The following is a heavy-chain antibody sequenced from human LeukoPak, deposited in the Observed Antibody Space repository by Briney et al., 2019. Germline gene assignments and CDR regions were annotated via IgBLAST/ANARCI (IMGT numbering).Heavy chain of an antibody. D-gene: IGHD2-2*01. CDR2: ISGSGGST. Sequence: KELEWVSAISGSGGSTYYADSVKGRFTISRDNSKNTLYLQMNSLRAEDTAVYYCAKEDCSSTSCTDYWGQGTLVTVSS. V-gene: IGHV3-23*01. CDR3: AKEDCSSTSCTDY. J-gene: IGHJ4*02.